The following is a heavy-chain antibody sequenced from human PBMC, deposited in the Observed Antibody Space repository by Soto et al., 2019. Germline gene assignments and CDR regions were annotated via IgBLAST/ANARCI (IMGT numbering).Heavy chain of an antibody. CDR2: ISWNSGSI. CDR3: AKDSSGYPAYFQH. J-gene: IGHJ1*01. CDR1: GFTFADYA. V-gene: IGHV3-9*01. D-gene: IGHD3-22*01. Sequence: GGSLRLSCAASGFTFADYAMHWVRQAPGKGLEWVSGISWNSGSIGYADSVKGRFTISRDNAKNSLYLQMNSLRAEDTALYYCAKDSSGYPAYFQHWGQGTLVTVSS.